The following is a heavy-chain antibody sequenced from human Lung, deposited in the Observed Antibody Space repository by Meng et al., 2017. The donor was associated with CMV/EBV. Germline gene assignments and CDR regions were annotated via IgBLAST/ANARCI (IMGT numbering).Heavy chain of an antibody. CDR1: GGSISSYY. Sequence: SETXSLXCTVSGGSISSYYWTWIRQPPGKGLEWIGSIYYSGSTNYNPSLKIRVTMSVDPSRKQFSLKLSSVLPADTAVYYCASSAYCDKFTDAFDIWVQGTXVTVAS. D-gene: IGHD3-22*01. J-gene: IGHJ3*02. V-gene: IGHV4-59*01. CDR2: IYYSGST. CDR3: ASSAYCDKFTDAFDI.